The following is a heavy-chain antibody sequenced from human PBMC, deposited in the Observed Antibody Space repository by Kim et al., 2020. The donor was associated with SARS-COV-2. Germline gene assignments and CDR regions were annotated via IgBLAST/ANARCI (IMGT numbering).Heavy chain of an antibody. V-gene: IGHV5-51*01. CDR3: ARHKFPDVECALDI. CDR2: IYPADSDT. D-gene: IGHD3-3*01. J-gene: IGHJ3*02. Sequence: GESLKISCKGSGYSFTSYWIAWVRQLPGKGLECMGSIYPADSDTRYSPSFQGQLTISADKSISTAYLQWNSLQTSDTAMYYCARHKFPDVECALDIWCQGTIFAVSS. CDR1: GYSFTSYW.